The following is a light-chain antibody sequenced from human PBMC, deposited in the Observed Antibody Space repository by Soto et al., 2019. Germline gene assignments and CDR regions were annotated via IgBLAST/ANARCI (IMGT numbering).Light chain of an antibody. CDR1: QTINNW. Sequence: DIQMTQSPSILSASVGDRVTITCRASQTINNWVAWYQQKPGKAPELLIFKASTLQTGVPSRFSGSGSRTEFTLTISGLQPDDSATYYCQQRNIWTFGQGTKVEIK. CDR3: QQRNIWT. V-gene: IGKV1-5*03. J-gene: IGKJ1*01. CDR2: KAS.